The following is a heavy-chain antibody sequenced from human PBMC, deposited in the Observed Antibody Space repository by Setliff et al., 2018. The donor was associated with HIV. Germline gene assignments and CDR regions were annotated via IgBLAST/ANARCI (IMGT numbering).Heavy chain of an antibody. V-gene: IGHV3-64D*09. CDR3: VKGGRYSADPLDY. CDR2: ISSNGGST. D-gene: IGHD1-26*01. Sequence: GESLKISCSASGFTSSSNAMHWVRQAPGKGLEYVSSISSNGGSTYYADSVKGRFTTSRDNSKNTLYLQMSSLRAEDTAVYYCVKGGRYSADPLDYWGQGTLVTVSS. CDR1: GFTSSSNA. J-gene: IGHJ4*02.